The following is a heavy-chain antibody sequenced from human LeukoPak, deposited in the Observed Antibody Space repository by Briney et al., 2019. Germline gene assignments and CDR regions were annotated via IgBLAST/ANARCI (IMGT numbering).Heavy chain of an antibody. V-gene: IGHV1-18*01. CDR1: GYTFTSYG. CDR3: AREYGGYLYSYGMDV. CDR2: ISAYNGNT. D-gene: IGHD5-12*01. J-gene: IGHJ6*02. Sequence: ASVKVSCKASGYTFTSYGISWVRQAPGQGLEWMGWISAYNGNTNYAQKLQGRVTMTTDTSTSTAYMELRSLRSDDTAVYYCAREYGGYLYSYGMDVWGQGTTVTVSS.